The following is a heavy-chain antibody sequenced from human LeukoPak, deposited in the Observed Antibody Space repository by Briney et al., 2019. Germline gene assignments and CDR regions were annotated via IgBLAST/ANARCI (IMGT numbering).Heavy chain of an antibody. V-gene: IGHV3-74*01. CDR3: ARVNYYDSLDY. CDR1: GFTFSSYS. Sequence: GGSLRLSCAASGFTFSSYSMNWVRQAPGKGLVWVSRINSDGSSTSYADSVKGRFTISRDNAKNTLYLQMNSLRAEDTAVYYCARVNYYDSLDYWGQGTLVTVSS. CDR2: INSDGSST. D-gene: IGHD3-22*01. J-gene: IGHJ4*02.